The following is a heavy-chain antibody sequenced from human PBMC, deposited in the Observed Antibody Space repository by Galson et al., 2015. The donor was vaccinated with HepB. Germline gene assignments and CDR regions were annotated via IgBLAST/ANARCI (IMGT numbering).Heavy chain of an antibody. D-gene: IGHD2-2*01. J-gene: IGHJ6*02. V-gene: IGHV7-4-1*02. Sequence: SVKVSCKASGYTFTSYAMNWVRQAPGQGLEWMGWINTNTGNPTYAQGFTGRFVFSLDTSVSTAYLQISSLKAEDTAVYYCARAQNAEIVVVPAAMRGSYYYYGMDVWGQGTTVTVSS. CDR3: ARAQNAEIVVVPAAMRGSYYYYGMDV. CDR2: INTNTGNP. CDR1: GYTFTSYA.